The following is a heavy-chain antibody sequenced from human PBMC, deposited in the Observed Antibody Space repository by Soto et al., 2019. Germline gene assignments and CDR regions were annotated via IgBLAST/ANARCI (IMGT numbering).Heavy chain of an antibody. CDR1: GGSVISSSW. Sequence: SETLSLTCGVSGGSVISSSWWTWLRQSPGKGLEWIGEIYHAGSPNYNPSFQSRVIISLDKSKNNFSLRLTSVTAADAAIYYCARGSSFRGDFDIWGQGTTVTVSS. CDR2: IYHAGSP. J-gene: IGHJ3*02. D-gene: IGHD2-21*01. V-gene: IGHV4-4*02. CDR3: ARGSSFRGDFDI.